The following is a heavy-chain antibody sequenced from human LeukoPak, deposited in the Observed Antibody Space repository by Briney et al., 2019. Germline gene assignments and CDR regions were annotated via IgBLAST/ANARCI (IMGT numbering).Heavy chain of an antibody. Sequence: SETLSLTCTVSGGSISVSYWSWLRQPPGKGLEWIGYIYYSGSTNYNPSLKSRVTISVDTSMNQFSLKLSSVTAADTAVYYRARHGVNWILDYWGQGTLVTVSP. CDR3: ARHGVNWILDY. CDR2: IYYSGST. D-gene: IGHD2-2*03. CDR1: GGSISVSY. J-gene: IGHJ4*02. V-gene: IGHV4-59*01.